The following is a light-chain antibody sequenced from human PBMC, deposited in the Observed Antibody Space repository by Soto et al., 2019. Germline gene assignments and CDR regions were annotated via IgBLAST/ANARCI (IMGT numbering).Light chain of an antibody. J-gene: IGKJ5*01. Sequence: DIQMTQTPSSLSASVGDRVTITCQASQDINNCLNWYHQKPGKAPKLLIYDASNLETGVPLRFSGSESGTDFTLTISSLQPEDFATYYCQQASSFPITFGQGTRLEIK. CDR1: QDINNC. CDR2: DAS. V-gene: IGKV1-33*01. CDR3: QQASSFPIT.